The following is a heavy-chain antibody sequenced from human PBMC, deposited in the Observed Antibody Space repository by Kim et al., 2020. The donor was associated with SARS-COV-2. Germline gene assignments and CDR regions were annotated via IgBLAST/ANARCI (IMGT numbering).Heavy chain of an antibody. V-gene: IGHV3-30*01. Sequence: KGHFTISRDNSKNTLYLQMNSLRAEDTAVYYCARDTALYYDILTGYSFDYWGQGTLVTVSS. CDR3: ARDTALYYDILTGYSFDY. D-gene: IGHD3-9*01. J-gene: IGHJ4*02.